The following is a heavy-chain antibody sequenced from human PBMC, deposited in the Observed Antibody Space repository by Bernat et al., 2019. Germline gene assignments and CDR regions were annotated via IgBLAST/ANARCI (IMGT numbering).Heavy chain of an antibody. CDR1: GFTFSSYA. V-gene: IGHV3-64*01. Sequence: RLSCVASGFTFSSYAVHWVRQAPGKGLEYVLTISGNGGTTYYANSVKGRFTISRDNSKNTLYLQMGSMRVEDMAVYYCERNREDKRGNGAFDIWGQGTMV. CDR2: ISGNGGTT. D-gene: IGHD4-23*01. CDR3: ERNREDKRGNGAFDI. J-gene: IGHJ3*02.